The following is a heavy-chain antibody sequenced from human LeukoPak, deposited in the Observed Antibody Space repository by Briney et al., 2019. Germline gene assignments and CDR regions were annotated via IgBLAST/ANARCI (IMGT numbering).Heavy chain of an antibody. J-gene: IGHJ4*02. CDR2: INPNSGGT. CDR3: ARANDSSGYGFDY. Sequence: GASVKVSCKASGYTFTGYYMHWVRQAPGQGLEWMGWINPNSGGTNYAQKFQGWVTMTRDTSISTAYMELSRLRSDDTAVYYCARANDSSGYGFDYWGQGTLVTVSS. V-gene: IGHV1-2*04. CDR1: GYTFTGYY. D-gene: IGHD3-22*01.